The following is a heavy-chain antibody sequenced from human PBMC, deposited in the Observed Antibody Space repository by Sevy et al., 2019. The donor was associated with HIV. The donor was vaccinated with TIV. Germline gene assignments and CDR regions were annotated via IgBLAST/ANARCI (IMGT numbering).Heavy chain of an antibody. Sequence: GGSLRLSCAASGFTFSSYAMNWVRQAPGKGLEWVSAISGRGGSTYYADSVEGRFTMSRDISKNTLYLQMNSLRAEDTAEYYCAKAPPGHCSSSSCPRAYYYYGMDVWGQGTTVTVSS. J-gene: IGHJ6*02. D-gene: IGHD2-15*01. CDR2: ISGRGGST. V-gene: IGHV3-23*01. CDR3: AKAPPGHCSSSSCPRAYYYYGMDV. CDR1: GFTFSSYA.